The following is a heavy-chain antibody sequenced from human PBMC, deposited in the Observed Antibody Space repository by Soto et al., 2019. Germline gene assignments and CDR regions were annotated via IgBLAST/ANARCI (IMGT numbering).Heavy chain of an antibody. J-gene: IGHJ5*01. Sequence: SVKVSCKASGGTFSSYAISWVRQAPGQGLEWMGGIIPIFGTANYAQKFQGRVTITADESTSTAYMELSSLRSEDTAVYYCARLDSSSSAFGSWGQGTLVTVSS. V-gene: IGHV1-69*13. CDR1: GGTFSSYA. CDR2: IIPIFGTA. CDR3: ARLDSSSSAFGS. D-gene: IGHD6-6*01.